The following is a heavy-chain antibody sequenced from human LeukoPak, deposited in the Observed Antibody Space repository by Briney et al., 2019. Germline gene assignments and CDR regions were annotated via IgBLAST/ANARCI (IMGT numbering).Heavy chain of an antibody. D-gene: IGHD6-19*01. J-gene: IGHJ5*02. CDR2: IYYSGST. Sequence: SETLSLTCTVSGGSISGYYWSWIRQPPGKGLEWIGYIYYSGSTNYNPSLESRVTISVDTSKNQFSLKLSSVTAADTAVCYCARDRSSGWYGANDHWGQGTLVTVSS. V-gene: IGHV4-59*01. CDR3: ARDRSSGWYGANDH. CDR1: GGSISGYY.